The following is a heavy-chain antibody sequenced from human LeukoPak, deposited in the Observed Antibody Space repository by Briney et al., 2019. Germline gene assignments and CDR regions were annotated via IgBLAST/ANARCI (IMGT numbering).Heavy chain of an antibody. J-gene: IGHJ4*02. CDR1: GFTFGDYA. Sequence: GGSLRLSCTASGFTFGDYAMSWVRQAPGKGLEWVSAISGSGGSTYYADSVKGRFTISRDNSKNTLYLQMNSLRAEDTAVYYCAKDLRYYYDSSGYYYFDYWGQGTLVTVSS. V-gene: IGHV3-23*01. CDR3: AKDLRYYYDSSGYYYFDY. CDR2: ISGSGGST. D-gene: IGHD3-22*01.